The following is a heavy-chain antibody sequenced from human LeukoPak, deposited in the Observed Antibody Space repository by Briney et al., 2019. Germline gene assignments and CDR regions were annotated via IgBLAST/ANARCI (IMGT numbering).Heavy chain of an antibody. J-gene: IGHJ5*02. V-gene: IGHV4-30-4*01. D-gene: IGHD3-10*01. Sequence: PSQTLSLTCTVSGGSISSGDYYWSWIRQPPGKGLEWIGYIYYSGNTYYTPSLRSRVTISVDTSKNQFSLKLSSVTAADTAVYYCARDSYYYGSGSRINWFDPWGQGTLVTVSS. CDR1: GGSISSGDYY. CDR3: ARDSYYYGSGSRINWFDP. CDR2: IYYSGNT.